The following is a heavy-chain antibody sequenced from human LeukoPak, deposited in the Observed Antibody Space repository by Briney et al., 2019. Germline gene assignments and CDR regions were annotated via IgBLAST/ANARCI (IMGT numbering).Heavy chain of an antibody. CDR2: ISWDGGNT. Sequence: GGSLRFSCAASGFTFDDYTMHWVRQTPGKGLEWVSLISWDGGNTYYADSVKGRFTISRDNSKNSLYLQMNSLRTEDTALYYCAKDGRGFDPWGQGTLVTVSS. V-gene: IGHV3-43*01. CDR1: GFTFDDYT. J-gene: IGHJ5*02. CDR3: AKDGRGFDP. D-gene: IGHD1-26*01.